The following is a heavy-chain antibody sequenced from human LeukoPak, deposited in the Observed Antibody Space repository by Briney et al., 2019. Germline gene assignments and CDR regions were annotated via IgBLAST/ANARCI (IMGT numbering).Heavy chain of an antibody. V-gene: IGHV4-59*08. Sequence: SETLSLTCTVSGGSISSYYWSWIRQPPGKGLEWIGYIYYSGSTNYNPSLKSRVTISVDTSKNQFSLKLSSVTAADTAVYYCAREYYYDSFGFDYWGQGTPVTVSS. CDR1: GGSISSYY. D-gene: IGHD3-22*01. CDR3: AREYYYDSFGFDY. J-gene: IGHJ4*02. CDR2: IYYSGST.